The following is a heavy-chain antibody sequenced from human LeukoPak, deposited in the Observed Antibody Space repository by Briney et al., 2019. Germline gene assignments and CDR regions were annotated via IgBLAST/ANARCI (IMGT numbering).Heavy chain of an antibody. D-gene: IGHD1-26*01. CDR2: IHYSGST. J-gene: IGHJ4*02. V-gene: IGHV4-59*01. CDR1: GDSISGYS. Sequence: SSETLSLTCSVSGDSISGYSWSWIRQPPGMGLEWIGYIHYSGSTTYNPSLKSRVTISVDPSKHQFSPSLSSVTAADTAVYYCARGQGSGSSWAFDYWGRGTLVTVSS. CDR3: ARGQGSGSSWAFDY.